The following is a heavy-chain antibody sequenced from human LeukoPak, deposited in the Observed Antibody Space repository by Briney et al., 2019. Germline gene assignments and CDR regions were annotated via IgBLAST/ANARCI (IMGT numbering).Heavy chain of an antibody. D-gene: IGHD5-18*01. V-gene: IGHV3-15*01. Sequence: PGGSLRLSCAASGFTFSNAWMSWVRQAPGKGLEWVGRIKSKTDGGTTDYAAPVKGRFTISRDDSKNTLYLQMNSLKTEDTAVYYCTTDGYMVTGGFDYWGQGTLVTVSS. CDR3: TTDGYMVTGGFDY. CDR2: IKSKTDGGTT. CDR1: GFTFSNAW. J-gene: IGHJ4*02.